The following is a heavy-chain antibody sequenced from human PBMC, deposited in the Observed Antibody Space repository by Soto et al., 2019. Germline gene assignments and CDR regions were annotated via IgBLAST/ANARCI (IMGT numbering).Heavy chain of an antibody. V-gene: IGHV1-69*13. J-gene: IGHJ4*02. CDR1: GGTFSSYA. D-gene: IGHD3-9*01. CDR3: ARVSESRPPNDILTGYYDY. CDR2: IIPIFGTA. Sequence: ASVKVSCKASGGTFSSYAISWVRQAPGQGLEWMGGIIPIFGTANYAQKFQGRVTITADESTSTAYMELSSLRSEDTAVYYCARVSESRPPNDILTGYYDYWGQGTLVTVSS.